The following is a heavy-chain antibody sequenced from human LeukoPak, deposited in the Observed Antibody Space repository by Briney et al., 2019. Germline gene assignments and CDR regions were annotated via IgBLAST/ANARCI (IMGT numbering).Heavy chain of an antibody. V-gene: IGHV3-48*04. CDR1: GFTFSSYA. CDR2: ISSSGSTI. CDR3: ARDFFPPGIAAAGGGPYAFDI. Sequence: PGGSLRLSCAASGFTFSSYAMSWVRQAPGKGLEWVSYISSSGSTIYYADSVKGRFTISRDNAKNSLYLQMNSLRAEDTAVYYCARDFFPPGIAAAGGGPYAFDIWGQGTMVTVSS. D-gene: IGHD6-13*01. J-gene: IGHJ3*02.